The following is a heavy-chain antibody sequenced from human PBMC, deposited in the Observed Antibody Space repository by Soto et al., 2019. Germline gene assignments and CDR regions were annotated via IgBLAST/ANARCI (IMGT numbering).Heavy chain of an antibody. D-gene: IGHD3-3*01. CDR3: ARLTRFLEWSVDY. Sequence: SETLSLTCTVSGGSISSYYWSWIRQPPGKGLEWIGYIYYSGSTNYNPSLKSRVTISVDTSKNQFSLKLSSVTAADTAVYYCARLTRFLEWSVDYWGQGTLVTVSS. V-gene: IGHV4-59*08. CDR2: IYYSGST. J-gene: IGHJ4*02. CDR1: GGSISSYY.